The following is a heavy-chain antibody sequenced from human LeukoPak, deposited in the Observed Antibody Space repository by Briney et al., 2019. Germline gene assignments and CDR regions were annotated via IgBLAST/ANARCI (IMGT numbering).Heavy chain of an antibody. CDR1: GYSISSGYY. Sequence: PSETLSLTCAVSGYSISSGYYWGWIRQSPGKGLEWIGSIYHSGSTYYNPSLKSRVTISVDTSKNQFSLKLSSVTAADTAVYYCARIVPAAMGGDYWGEGSLVTVSS. CDR3: ARIVPAAMGGDY. CDR2: IYHSGST. J-gene: IGHJ4*02. V-gene: IGHV4-38-2*01. D-gene: IGHD2-2*01.